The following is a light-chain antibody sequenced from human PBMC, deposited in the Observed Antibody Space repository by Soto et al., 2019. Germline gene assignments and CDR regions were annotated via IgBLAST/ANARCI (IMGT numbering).Light chain of an antibody. CDR3: QQYGSSPPWT. V-gene: IGKV3-20*01. CDR2: GAS. CDR1: QSVSSSF. Sequence: EIVLTQSPGTLSLSPGERATLSCRASQSVSSSFLAWYQQKPGQAPRLLIYGASSRATGIPDRFRGSGSGTYFTLTISRLEPEDFAVYYCQQYGSSPPWTFGQGTKVEIK. J-gene: IGKJ1*01.